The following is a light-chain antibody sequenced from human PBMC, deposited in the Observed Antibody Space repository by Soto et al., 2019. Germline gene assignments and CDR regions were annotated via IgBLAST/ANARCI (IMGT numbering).Light chain of an antibody. CDR1: QTVRNNY. V-gene: IGKV3-20*01. J-gene: IGKJ4*01. CDR3: QQFSSYPLS. Sequence: EFVLTQSPGTLSLSPGERATLSCRASQTVRNNYLAWYQQKPDQAPRLLIYDASSRATGIPDRFSGGGSGTDFTLPVSRLEAEEFAVYCYQQFSSYPLSFGRGTKVDIK. CDR2: DAS.